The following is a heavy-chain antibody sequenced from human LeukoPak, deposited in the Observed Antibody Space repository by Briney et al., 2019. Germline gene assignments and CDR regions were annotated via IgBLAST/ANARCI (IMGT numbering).Heavy chain of an antibody. CDR2: INPNSGGT. Sequence: GASVNVSCTASGYTFTVYYMHWVRQAPGQGLEWMGWINPNSGGTNYAQKFQGRVTMTRDTSISTAYMELSRLRSDDTAVYYCARFLEGRTFDPWGQGTLVTVSS. CDR3: ARFLEGRTFDP. CDR1: GYTFTVYY. J-gene: IGHJ5*02. V-gene: IGHV1-2*02. D-gene: IGHD3-3*01.